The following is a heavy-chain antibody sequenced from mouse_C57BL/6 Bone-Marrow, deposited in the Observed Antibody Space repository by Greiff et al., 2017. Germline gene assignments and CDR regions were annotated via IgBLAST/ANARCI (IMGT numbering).Heavy chain of an antibody. Sequence: VQLQQSGPELVKPGASVKMSCKASGYTFTDYNMHWVKQSHGKSLEWIGYINPNNGGTSYNQKFKGKATLTVNKSSSTAYMELRSLTSEDSAVYYCAREGIYYGNYAYWGQGTLVTVSA. V-gene: IGHV1-22*01. CDR1: GYTFTDYN. J-gene: IGHJ3*01. D-gene: IGHD2-1*01. CDR3: AREGIYYGNYAY. CDR2: INPNNGGT.